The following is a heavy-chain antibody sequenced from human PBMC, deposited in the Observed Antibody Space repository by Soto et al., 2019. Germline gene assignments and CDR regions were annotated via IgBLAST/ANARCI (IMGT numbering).Heavy chain of an antibody. J-gene: IGHJ4*02. Sequence: GGSLKLCCVASGLTVCSYGMHWVRKDPGKGLEWVAIISYDGSNTYYADSVKGRFTISRDNSKNTLYLQMNSLRAEDTSVYYCAKEGGLSGSYYISSSYYFDYWGQGTLVTVSS. D-gene: IGHD1-26*01. V-gene: IGHV3-30*18. CDR3: AKEGGLSGSYYISSSYYFDY. CDR1: GLTVCSYG. CDR2: ISYDGSNT.